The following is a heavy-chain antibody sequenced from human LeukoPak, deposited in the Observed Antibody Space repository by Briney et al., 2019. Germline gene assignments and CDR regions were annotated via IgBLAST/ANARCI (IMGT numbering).Heavy chain of an antibody. CDR1: GFTFSNYW. D-gene: IGHD3-10*01. Sequence: GGSLRLSCAASGFTFSNYWMSWVRQVPGKGLEWVANIKQDGSEKYYVDSVKGRFTISRDNAKNSLYLQMNSLRAEDTAVYYCARGLLTFDYWGQGTLVTVSP. J-gene: IGHJ4*02. CDR2: IKQDGSEK. CDR3: ARGLLTFDY. V-gene: IGHV3-7*01.